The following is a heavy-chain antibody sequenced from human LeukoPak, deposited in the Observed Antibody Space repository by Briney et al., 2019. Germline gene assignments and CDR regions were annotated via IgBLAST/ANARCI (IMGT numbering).Heavy chain of an antibody. V-gene: IGHV4-59*01. CDR2: IYYSGST. J-gene: IGHJ4*02. CDR3: ARGLYYDFWSGYYREFDY. Sequence: PSETLSLTCTVSGGSISSYYWSWIWQPPGKGLEWIGYIYYSGSTNYNPSLKSRVTISVDTSKNQFSLKLSSVTAADTAVYYCARGLYYDFWSGYYREFDYWGQGTLVTVSS. CDR1: GGSISSYY. D-gene: IGHD3-3*01.